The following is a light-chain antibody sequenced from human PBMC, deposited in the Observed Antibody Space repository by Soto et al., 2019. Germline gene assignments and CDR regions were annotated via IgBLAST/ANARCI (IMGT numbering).Light chain of an antibody. CDR3: AAWDDSLNGVL. V-gene: IGLV1-44*01. J-gene: IGLJ2*01. Sequence: QSVLTQPPSASGTPGQRVTISCSGSSSNIGSNYVYWYQQLPGTAPKLLIYSYNQRPSGVPDRFSGSKSGTSASLATSGLQSKDESDYYCAAWDDSLNGVLFGGGTKLTVL. CDR1: SSNIGSNY. CDR2: SYN.